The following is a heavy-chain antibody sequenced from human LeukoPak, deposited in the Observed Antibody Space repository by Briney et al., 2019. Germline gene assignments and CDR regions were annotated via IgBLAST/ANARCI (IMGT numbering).Heavy chain of an antibody. CDR1: GASISSSSYY. CDR3: ARRLWFGELFLGGVFDY. CDR2: IYYSGST. J-gene: IGHJ4*02. D-gene: IGHD3-10*01. V-gene: IGHV4-39*01. Sequence: PSETLSLTCTVPGASISSSSYYRGWIRQPPGKGLERIGSIYYSGSTYYNTSLKSRVTISVDTSKNQFSLKLSSVTAADTAVYYCARRLWFGELFLGGVFDYWGQGTLVTVSS.